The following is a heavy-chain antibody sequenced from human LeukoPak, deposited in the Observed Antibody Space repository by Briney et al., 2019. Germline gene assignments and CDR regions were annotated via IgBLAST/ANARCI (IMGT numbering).Heavy chain of an antibody. CDR2: ISGSSSYI. J-gene: IGHJ5*02. V-gene: IGHV3-11*06. CDR1: GFTFSDYY. D-gene: IGHD6-6*01. CDR3: ARGSSNVAARNNWFDP. Sequence: PGGSLRLSCAASGFTFSDYYMTWIRQAPGKGLEWVSSISGSSSYIYYADSMKGRFTISRDNGKNSLYLQMNSLRAEDTAVYFCARGSSNVAARNNWFDPWGQGTLVTVSS.